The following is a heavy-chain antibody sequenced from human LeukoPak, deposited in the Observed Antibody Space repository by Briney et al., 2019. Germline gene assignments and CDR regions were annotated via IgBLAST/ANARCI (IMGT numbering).Heavy chain of an antibody. Sequence: SVKVSCKASGGTFSSYAISWVRQAPGQGLEWMGGIIPIFGTANYAQKFQGRVTITADESTSTAYMELSSLRSEDTAVYYWARTIVGTMGGGGYYFDYWGQGTLVTVSS. J-gene: IGHJ4*02. V-gene: IGHV1-69*01. D-gene: IGHD1-26*01. CDR2: IIPIFGTA. CDR1: GGTFSSYA. CDR3: ARTIVGTMGGGGYYFDY.